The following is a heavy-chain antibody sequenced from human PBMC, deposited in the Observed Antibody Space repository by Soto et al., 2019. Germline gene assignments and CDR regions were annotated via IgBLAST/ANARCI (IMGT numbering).Heavy chain of an antibody. CDR2: IWYDGSNK. V-gene: IGHV3-33*01. CDR3: ARDPFLELSRNYYYGMDV. J-gene: IGHJ6*02. CDR1: GFTFSSYG. Sequence: GGSLRLSCAASGFTFSSYGMHWVRQAPGKGLEWVAVIWYDGSNKYYADSVKGRFTISRDNSKNTLYLQMNSLRAENTAVYYCARDPFLELSRNYYYGMDVWGQGTTVTVSS. D-gene: IGHD3-3*02.